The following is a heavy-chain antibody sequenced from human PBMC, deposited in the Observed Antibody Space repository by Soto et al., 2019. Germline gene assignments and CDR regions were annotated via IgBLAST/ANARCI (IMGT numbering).Heavy chain of an antibody. V-gene: IGHV1-18*01. D-gene: IGHD3-3*01. J-gene: IGHJ6*02. Sequence: ASVEVSCKASGYTFTSYGISWVRQALGQGLVWMGWISAYNGNTNYAQKLQGRVIVTTDTTTSTAYMELRSLRPDDTSVYYCAKSKVLWDFWSGYYEGAVPSNGRDVSGQGTTVAVAS. CDR2: ISAYNGNT. CDR3: AKSKVLWDFWSGYYEGAVPSNGRDV. CDR1: GYTFTSYG.